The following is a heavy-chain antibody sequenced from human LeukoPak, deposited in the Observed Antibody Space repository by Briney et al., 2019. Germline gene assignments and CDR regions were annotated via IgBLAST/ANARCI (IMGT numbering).Heavy chain of an antibody. CDR1: GFTFSRYW. Sequence: PGGSLRLSCAASGFTFSRYWMHWVRQAPGKGLVWVSRINTDGSGTSYADSVKGRFIISRDNAKNTLYLQMNSLRAEDTAVYYCARDGLAAARDYWGQGTLVTVSS. CDR2: INTDGSGT. CDR3: ARDGLAAARDY. J-gene: IGHJ4*02. D-gene: IGHD6-13*01. V-gene: IGHV3-74*01.